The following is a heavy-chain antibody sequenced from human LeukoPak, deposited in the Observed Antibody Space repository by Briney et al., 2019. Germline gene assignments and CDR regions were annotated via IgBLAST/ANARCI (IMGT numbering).Heavy chain of an antibody. CDR1: GFSLSNARMG. CDR3: PRIIHYGDSSGYSFFHQ. Sequence: SGPTLVNPTETLTLTCTVSGFSLSNARMGVSWIRQPPGKALEWLAHIFSNDEKSYSTSLKSRLTISKDTSKSQVVLTMTNMDPLDTATYYCPRIIHYGDSSGYSFFHQWRQKPVLTVPS. CDR2: IFSNDEK. D-gene: IGHD3-22*01. J-gene: IGHJ4*02. V-gene: IGHV2-26*01.